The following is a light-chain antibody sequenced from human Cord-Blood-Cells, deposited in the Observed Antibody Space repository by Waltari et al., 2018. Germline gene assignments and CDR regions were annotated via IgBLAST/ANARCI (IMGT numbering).Light chain of an antibody. CDR3: CSYAGSSIVV. J-gene: IGLJ2*01. V-gene: IGLV2-23*02. CDR2: EVS. Sequence: QSALTQPASVSGSPGPSITISCTGTSSDVGSYNLVSWYQQHPGKAPKLMIYEVSQRPSGVSNRFSGSKSGNTASLTISGLQAEDEADYYCCSYAGSSIVVFGGGTKLTVL. CDR1: SSDVGSYNL.